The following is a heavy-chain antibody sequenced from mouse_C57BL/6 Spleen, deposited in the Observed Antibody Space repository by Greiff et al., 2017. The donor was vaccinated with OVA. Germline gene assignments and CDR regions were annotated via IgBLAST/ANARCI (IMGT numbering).Heavy chain of an antibody. J-gene: IGHJ3*01. D-gene: IGHD1-1*01. CDR2: IYPGDGDT. CDR1: GYAFSSSW. Sequence: QVQLQQSGPELVKPGASVKISCKASGYAFSSSWMNWVKQRPGQGLEWIGRIYPGDGDTNYNGKFKGKATLTADKSSSTAYMQLSSLTSEDSAVYFCASSGVSRFADWGQGTLVTVSA. V-gene: IGHV1-82*01. CDR3: ASSGVSRFAD.